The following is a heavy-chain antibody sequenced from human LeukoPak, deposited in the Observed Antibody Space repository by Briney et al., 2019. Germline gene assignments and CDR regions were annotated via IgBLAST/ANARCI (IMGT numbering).Heavy chain of an antibody. J-gene: IGHJ1*01. CDR2: INPNSGGT. CDR1: GYTFTGYY. CDR3: ARGYCDSSDFEYFQH. Sequence: GASVKVSCKASGYTFTGYYMHWVRQAPGQGLEWMGWINPNSGGTNYAQKFQGRVTMTRDTSISTVYMELSRLRSDDTAVFYCARGYCDSSDFEYFQHWGQGTLVTVSS. D-gene: IGHD3-22*01. V-gene: IGHV1-2*02.